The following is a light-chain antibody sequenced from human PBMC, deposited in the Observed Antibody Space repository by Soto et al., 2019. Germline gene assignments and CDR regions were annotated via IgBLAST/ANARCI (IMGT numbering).Light chain of an antibody. CDR1: SSNIGSNY. CDR2: RNN. CDR3: AAWDDSLSGWV. Sequence: QSVLTQPPSASGTPGQRVTISCSGSSSNIGSNYVYWYQQLPGTAPKLLIYRNNQRPSGVPDRFSGSKSGTSASLAISGLRAEDKAGYYCAAWDDSLSGWVFGGGTKLTVL. V-gene: IGLV1-47*01. J-gene: IGLJ3*02.